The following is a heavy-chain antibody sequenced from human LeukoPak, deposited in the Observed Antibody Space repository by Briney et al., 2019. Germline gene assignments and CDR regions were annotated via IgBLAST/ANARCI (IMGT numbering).Heavy chain of an antibody. J-gene: IGHJ4*01. CDR3: ARDRGAYCGGDCYLGFDY. Sequence: PGGSLRLSCAASGFTFSSYWMSWVRQAPGKGLEWVANIKQDGSEKYYVDSVKGRFTISRDNAKSSLYLQMNSLRAEDTAVYYCARDRGAYCGGDCYLGFDYWGRGTLVTVSS. CDR1: GFTFSSYW. V-gene: IGHV3-7*01. CDR2: IKQDGSEK. D-gene: IGHD2-21*02.